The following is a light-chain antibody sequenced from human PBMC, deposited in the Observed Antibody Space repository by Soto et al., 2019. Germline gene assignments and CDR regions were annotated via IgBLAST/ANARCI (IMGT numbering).Light chain of an antibody. CDR1: QSISSN. J-gene: IGKJ1*01. CDR2: DAS. CDR3: QQYNNWPPWT. Sequence: EIVMTQSPATLSVSPGERATLSCRASQSISSNLAWYQQKPGQAPRLLLYDASTRATGIPAKFSGSGSGTEFTLTISSLQSEDVAVYYCQQYNNWPPWTFGQGTKVDIK. V-gene: IGKV3-15*01.